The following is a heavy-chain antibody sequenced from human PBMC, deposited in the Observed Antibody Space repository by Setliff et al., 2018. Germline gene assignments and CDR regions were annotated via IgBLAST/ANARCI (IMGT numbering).Heavy chain of an antibody. V-gene: IGHV4-38-2*01. CDR1: GASITSGHY. J-gene: IGHJ3*02. CDR3: ASPRRDDLDSPFDAFDI. Sequence: SETLSLTCGVSGASITSGHYWGWIRQPPGKGLEWIATMSHRGRTYFNPSLESRVTMSRDTSKNQFSLRLTSVAAADTAVYYCASPRRDDLDSPFDAFDIWGRGTMVTVSS. D-gene: IGHD3-3*01. CDR2: MSHRGRT.